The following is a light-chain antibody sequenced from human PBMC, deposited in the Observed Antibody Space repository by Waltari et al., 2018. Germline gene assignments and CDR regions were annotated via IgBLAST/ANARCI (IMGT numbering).Light chain of an antibody. V-gene: IGLV4-69*01. CDR3: QTGGHGTWV. CDR2: VNSDGSH. Sequence: QLVVTQSPSPSASLGASLKLTCTLSSRHSSNIIAWLPQQPEKGPRYLMKVNSDGSHSRGDEIPDRFSGSSSGAERYLTISSLQAEDETDYYCQTGGHGTWVFGGGTKLTVL. J-gene: IGLJ3*02. CDR1: SRHSSNI.